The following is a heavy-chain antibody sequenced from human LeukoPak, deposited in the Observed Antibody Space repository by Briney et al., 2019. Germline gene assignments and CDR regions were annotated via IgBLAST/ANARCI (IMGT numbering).Heavy chain of an antibody. CDR2: IYSGGTT. V-gene: IGHV3-66*01. J-gene: IGHJ4*02. CDR1: GFTASSNS. D-gene: IGHD5-18*01. CDR3: ARDQYSYAHAAH. Sequence: GGSLKLSCAASGFTASSNSMSWVRQAPGKGLEWVSAIYSGGTTYYADSVKGRFTISRDNSKNTLHLQMNSLRAEDTAVYYCARDQYSYAHAAHWGQGTMVTVSS.